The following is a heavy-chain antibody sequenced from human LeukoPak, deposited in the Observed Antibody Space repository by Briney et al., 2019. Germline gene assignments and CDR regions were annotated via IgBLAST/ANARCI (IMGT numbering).Heavy chain of an antibody. CDR2: IYYSGSA. J-gene: IGHJ4*02. Sequence: SETLSLTCTVSGGSISDYSWSWIRQPPGKGLEWIGNIYYSGSANHNPSLKSRVTISRDASKNQFSLKLTSVTTADTAVYYCARAGGVKTAALDLDYWGQGTLVTVSS. CDR1: GGSISDYS. D-gene: IGHD6-25*01. V-gene: IGHV4-59*01. CDR3: ARAGGVKTAALDLDY.